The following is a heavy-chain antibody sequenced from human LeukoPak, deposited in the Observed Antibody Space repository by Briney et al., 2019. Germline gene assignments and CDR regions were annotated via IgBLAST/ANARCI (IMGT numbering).Heavy chain of an antibody. J-gene: IGHJ6*02. CDR3: ARVSSGWWYYYYGMDV. CDR1: GFTFSSYG. D-gene: IGHD6-19*01. CDR2: IWYDGSNK. Sequence: PGGSLRLSCAASGFTFSSYGMHRVRQAPGKGLEWVAVIWYDGSNKYYADSVKGRFTISRDNSKNTLYLQMNSLRAEDTAVYYCARVSSGWWYYYYGMDVWGQGTTVTVSS. V-gene: IGHV3-33*01.